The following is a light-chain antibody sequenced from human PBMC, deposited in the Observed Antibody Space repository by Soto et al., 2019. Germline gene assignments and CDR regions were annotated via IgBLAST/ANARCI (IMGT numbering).Light chain of an antibody. J-gene: IGKJ1*01. CDR3: QQSYRTPWT. V-gene: IGKV1-39*01. CDR2: AAS. Sequence: DIQMTQSPSSLSASVGDRVTITCRASQSISSYLNWYQQKPGKATKLLIYAASSLQSGVPSRFSGSGSGTDFTLTISRLQPEDFATYYCQQSYRTPWTVGQGTKVEIK. CDR1: QSISSY.